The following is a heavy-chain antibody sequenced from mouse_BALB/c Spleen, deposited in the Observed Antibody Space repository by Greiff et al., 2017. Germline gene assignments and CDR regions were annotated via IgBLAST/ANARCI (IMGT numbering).Heavy chain of an antibody. V-gene: IGHV5-12-1*01. CDR1: GFAFSSYD. CDR3: ARLSNWDYFDY. D-gene: IGHD4-1*01. J-gene: IGHJ2*01. Sequence: DVMLVESGGGLVKPGGSLKLSCAASGFAFSSYDMSWVRQTPEKRLEWVAYISSGGGSTYYPDTVKGRFTISRDNAKNTLYLQMSSLKSEDTAMYYCARLSNWDYFDYWGQGTTLTVSS. CDR2: ISSGGGST.